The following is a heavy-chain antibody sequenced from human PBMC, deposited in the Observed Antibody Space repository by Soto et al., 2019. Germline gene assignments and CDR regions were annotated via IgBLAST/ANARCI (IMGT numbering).Heavy chain of an antibody. V-gene: IGHV4-34*01. CDR1: GGSFSGYY. CDR2: INHSGST. J-gene: IGHJ5*02. CDR3: ARGSRNTIVVVVAATGWFDP. D-gene: IGHD2-15*01. Sequence: TLSLTCAVYGGSFSGYYWSWIRQPPGKGLEWIGEINHSGSTNYNPSLKSRVTISVDTSKNQFSLKLSSVTAADTAVYYCARGSRNTIVVVVAATGWFDPWGQGTLVTVSS.